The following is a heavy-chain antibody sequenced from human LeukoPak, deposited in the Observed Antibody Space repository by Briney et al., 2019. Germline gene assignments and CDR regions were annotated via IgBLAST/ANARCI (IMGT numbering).Heavy chain of an antibody. CDR2: IYTSGST. J-gene: IGHJ6*02. V-gene: IGHV4-4*07. CDR3: ARERLLWFGELLTDV. CDR1: GGSISSYY. D-gene: IGHD3-10*01. Sequence: PSETLSLTCTVSGGSISSYYWSWIRQPAGKGLEWIGRIYTSGSTNYNPSLKSRVTMSVDTSENQFSLKLSSVTAADTAVYYCARERLLWFGELLTDVWGQGTTVTVSS.